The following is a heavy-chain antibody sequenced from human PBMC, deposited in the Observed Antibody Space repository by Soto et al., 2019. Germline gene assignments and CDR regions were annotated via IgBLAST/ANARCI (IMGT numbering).Heavy chain of an antibody. CDR2: LSGSGTST. CDR1: VFSVVNYA. CDR3: AKATTNGGWFNPFDS. J-gene: IGHJ4*02. V-gene: IGHV3-23*01. Sequence: PGGALRLAGAASVFSVVNYAMNWVRQAPGKGLEWVSGLSGSGTSTYYADSVKGRFTISRDNSRDTLFLQMNSLTADDTAVYYCAKATTNGGWFNPFDSWGQGALVTVSS. D-gene: IGHD6-19*01.